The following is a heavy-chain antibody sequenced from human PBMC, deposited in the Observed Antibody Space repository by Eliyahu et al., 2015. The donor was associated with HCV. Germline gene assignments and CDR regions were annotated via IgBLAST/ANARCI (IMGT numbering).Heavy chain of an antibody. CDR1: GXALEDFA. V-gene: IGHV3-9*03. D-gene: IGHD6-19*01. Sequence: EVQLEXSGGGLXQPGRSLXLSXVAXGXALEDFAMHXVRQVPGKGLEWVSSINWNSDKIVYADSVKGRFTISRDNAKNSLYLQMDSLRIDDMAFYYCAREGPFAVPAYFDSWGQGTLVTVSS. CDR2: INWNSDKI. J-gene: IGHJ4*02. CDR3: AREGPFAVPAYFDS.